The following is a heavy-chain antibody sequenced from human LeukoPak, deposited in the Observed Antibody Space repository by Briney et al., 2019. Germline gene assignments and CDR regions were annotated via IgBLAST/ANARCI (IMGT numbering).Heavy chain of an antibody. D-gene: IGHD3-3*01. CDR2: IYYSGST. J-gene: IGHJ3*02. CDR1: GGSVSSGSYY. V-gene: IGHV4-61*01. CDR3: ARVASGYDVFDI. Sequence: RASETLSLTCTVPGGSVSSGSYYWSWIRQPPGKGLEWIGYIYYSGSTNYNPSLKSRVTISVDTSKNQFSLKLSSVTAADTAVFYCARVASGYDVFDIWGQGTMVTVSS.